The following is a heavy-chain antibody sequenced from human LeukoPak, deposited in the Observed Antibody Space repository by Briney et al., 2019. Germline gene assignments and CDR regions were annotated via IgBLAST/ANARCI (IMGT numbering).Heavy chain of an antibody. CDR2: IYPGDSDT. CDR1: GYSFTSYW. J-gene: IGHJ3*02. Sequence: GESLKISCKGSGYSFTSYWIGWVRQMPGKGLEWVGIIYPGDSDTRYSPSFQGQVTISADKSISTAYLQWSSLKASDTAMYYCARRITIFGVAHAFDIWGQGTMVTVSS. V-gene: IGHV5-51*01. D-gene: IGHD3-3*01. CDR3: ARRITIFGVAHAFDI.